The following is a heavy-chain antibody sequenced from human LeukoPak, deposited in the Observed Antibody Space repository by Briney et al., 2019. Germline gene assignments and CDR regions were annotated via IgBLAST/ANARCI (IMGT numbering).Heavy chain of an antibody. CDR1: GGSINNYY. Sequence: PSETLSLTCTVSGGSINNYYWYWMRQPPGKGLEWIGYVWYSGTTKYNPSLKSRVTISVDTSKNQFSLKLSSVTAADTAVYYCARQRGGDPALYYFDYWGQGTLVTVSS. J-gene: IGHJ4*02. CDR3: ARQRGGDPALYYFDY. V-gene: IGHV4-59*08. D-gene: IGHD2-21*02. CDR2: VWYSGTT.